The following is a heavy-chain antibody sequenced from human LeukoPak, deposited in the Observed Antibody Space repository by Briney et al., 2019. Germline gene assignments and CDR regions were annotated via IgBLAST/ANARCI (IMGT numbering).Heavy chain of an antibody. V-gene: IGHV5-51*01. Sequence: EESLKISCKGSGYSFTSYWIGWVRQMPGKGLEWMGIIYPGDSDTRYSPSFQGQVTISADKSISTAYLQWSSLKASDTAMYYCARGKGARPKIAAAGTFDYWGQGTLVTVSS. CDR1: GYSFTSYW. CDR2: IYPGDSDT. D-gene: IGHD6-13*01. J-gene: IGHJ4*02. CDR3: ARGKGARPKIAAAGTFDY.